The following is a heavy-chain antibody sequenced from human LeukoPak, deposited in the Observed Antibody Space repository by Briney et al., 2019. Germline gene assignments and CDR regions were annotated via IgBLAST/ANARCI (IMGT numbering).Heavy chain of an antibody. CDR1: GFTSSDYC. V-gene: IGHV3-7*04. Sequence: RGSLSLSRAASGFTSSDYCMSWVCQAPGKGLEWVANIKQDGSEKHYVDSVKGRFTIYRDNATNSLYLQMNSLRAEDMAVYYCAREVLTFVGVFDYWGQGTPVTVSS. D-gene: IGHD3-16*01. CDR2: IKQDGSEK. J-gene: IGHJ4*02. CDR3: AREVLTFVGVFDY.